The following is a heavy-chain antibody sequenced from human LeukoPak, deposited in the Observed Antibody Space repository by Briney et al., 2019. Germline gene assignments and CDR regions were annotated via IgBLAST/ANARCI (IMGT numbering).Heavy chain of an antibody. J-gene: IGHJ4*02. CDR1: GASFNSDYWY. D-gene: IGHD3-22*01. CDR3: SRSLDSRKLGY. CDR2: IHPTGML. Sequence: SETLSLTCTVSGASFNSDYWYWNWIPQRPGMGLKWLGSIHPTGMLYNTPSLQIRVSTARSTSKIHLSLKLVSVTAAATSVCSCSRSLDSRKLGYWGQGILVSVSS. V-gene: IGHV4-31*03.